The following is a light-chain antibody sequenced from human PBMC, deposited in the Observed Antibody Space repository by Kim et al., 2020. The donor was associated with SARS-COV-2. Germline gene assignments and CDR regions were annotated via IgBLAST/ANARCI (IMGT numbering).Light chain of an antibody. CDR1: RGTIASNY. J-gene: IGLJ3*02. CDR3: QSFDRDTQV. V-gene: IGLV6-57*01. Sequence: NFMLTQAHSVSASPGKTVTITCTRDRGTIASNYVQWYQQRPGSSPTPVIYEDTHRPSRVPDRFSGSIDSSSNSASLTISGLKTEDEADYYCQSFDRDTQVFGGGNQLTVL. CDR2: EDT.